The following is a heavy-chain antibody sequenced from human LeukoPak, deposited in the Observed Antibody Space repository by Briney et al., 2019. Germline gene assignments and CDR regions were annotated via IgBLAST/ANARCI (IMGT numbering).Heavy chain of an antibody. Sequence: PSETLSLTCTVSGDSVSSYYWSWIRQPPGKGLEWIGYIYTSGGTNYIPSLKGRVTISIDTSKNQFSLKLSSVTAADSAVYYCARLTRLSTSPDRYYLDYWGQGTLVTVSS. CDR1: GDSVSSYY. CDR2: IYTSGGT. D-gene: IGHD6-6*01. V-gene: IGHV4-4*09. CDR3: ARLTRLSTSPDRYYLDY. J-gene: IGHJ4*02.